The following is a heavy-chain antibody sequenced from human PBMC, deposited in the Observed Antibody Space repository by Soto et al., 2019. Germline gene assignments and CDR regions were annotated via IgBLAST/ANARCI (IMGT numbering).Heavy chain of an antibody. CDR2: IYYSGTT. Sequence: QLQLQESGPGLVKPSETLSLTCTVSGDSISSTTYYWGWIRQPPGKGLEWIGSIYYSGTTYYNPSLKSRVPISVDTAKNQFSLKLSSVTAADTAVCFCARDKPTGIQVNWGQGTLVTVSS. CDR1: GDSISSTTYY. V-gene: IGHV4-39*02. CDR3: ARDKPTGIQVN. D-gene: IGHD3-10*01. J-gene: IGHJ4*02.